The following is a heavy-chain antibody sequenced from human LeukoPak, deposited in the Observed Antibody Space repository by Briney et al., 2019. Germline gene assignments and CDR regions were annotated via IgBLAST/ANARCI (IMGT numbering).Heavy chain of an antibody. CDR2: ISSSSSTI. CDR3: ATPSGRSSTSCYHY. Sequence: GGSLRLSCAASGFTFSSYSMNWVRQAPGKGLEWVSYISSSSSTIYYADSVKGRFTISRDNAKNSLYLQMNSLRAEDTAVYYCATPSGRSSTSCYHYWGQGTLVTVSS. CDR1: GFTFSSYS. D-gene: IGHD2-2*01. J-gene: IGHJ4*02. V-gene: IGHV3-48*01.